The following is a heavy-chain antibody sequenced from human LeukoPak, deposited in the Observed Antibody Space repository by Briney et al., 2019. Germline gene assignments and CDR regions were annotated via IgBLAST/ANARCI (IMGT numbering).Heavy chain of an antibody. J-gene: IGHJ3*02. V-gene: IGHV1-24*01. CDR2: FDPEDGET. Sequence: ASVKVSCKVSGYTLTELSMHWVRQAPGKGLEWMGGFDPEDGETIYAQKFQGRVTMTEDTSTDTAYMELSSLRSEDTAVYYCATDPTQSARDAFDIWGQGTMVTVSS. CDR3: ATDPTQSARDAFDI. CDR1: GYTLTELS.